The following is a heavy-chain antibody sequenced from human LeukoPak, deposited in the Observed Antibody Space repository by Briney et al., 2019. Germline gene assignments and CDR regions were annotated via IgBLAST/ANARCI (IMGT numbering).Heavy chain of an antibody. CDR3: SNGIYDRSY. V-gene: IGHV3-7*01. J-gene: IGHJ4*02. Sequence: GGSLRLSCAASGFTVSSNYMSWVRQAPGKGLEWLANIEQDGSEEYYLDSVRGRFTVSRDNAKNTLYLQMNSLRAEDTAVYYCSNGIYDRSYWGQGTQVTVSS. CDR1: GFTVSSNY. D-gene: IGHD3-22*01. CDR2: IEQDGSEE.